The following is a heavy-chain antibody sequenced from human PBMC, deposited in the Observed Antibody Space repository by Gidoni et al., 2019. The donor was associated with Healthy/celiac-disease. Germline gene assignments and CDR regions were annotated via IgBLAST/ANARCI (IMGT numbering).Heavy chain of an antibody. J-gene: IGHJ4*02. V-gene: IGHV3-30-3*01. CDR2: ISYDGSNK. Sequence: QVQLVESGGGVVQPGRSLRLSCAASGFTFSSYAMHWVRQAPGKGLELVAVISYDGSNKYYADSVKGRFTISRDNSKNTLYLQMNSLRAEDTAVYYCARAGIAVAGSFDYWGQGTLVTVSS. CDR3: ARAGIAVAGSFDY. CDR1: GFTFSSYA. D-gene: IGHD6-19*01.